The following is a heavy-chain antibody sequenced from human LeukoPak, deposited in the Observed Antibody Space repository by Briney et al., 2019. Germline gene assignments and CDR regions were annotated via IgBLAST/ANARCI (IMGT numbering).Heavy chain of an antibody. J-gene: IGHJ4*02. Sequence: PGGSLRLSCAASGFTFSSYGMHWVRQAPGKGLEWVAVIWYDGSNKYYADSVKGRFTISRDNSKNTLYLQMNSLRAEDTAVYYCARCDEKYYYGSGSCFDYWGQGTLVTVSS. D-gene: IGHD3-10*01. V-gene: IGHV3-33*01. CDR3: ARCDEKYYYGSGSCFDY. CDR2: IWYDGSNK. CDR1: GFTFSSYG.